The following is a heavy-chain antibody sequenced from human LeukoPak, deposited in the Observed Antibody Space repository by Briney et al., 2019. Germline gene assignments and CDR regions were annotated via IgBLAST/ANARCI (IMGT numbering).Heavy chain of an antibody. J-gene: IGHJ4*02. Sequence: GGSLRLSCAASGFTFSSYSMNWVRQAPGKGLEWVSYISSSSSTIYYADSVKGRFTISRDNAKNSLYLQMNSLRAEDTAVYYCASAGIAVAGPYFDYWGQGTLVTVSS. CDR3: ASAGIAVAGPYFDY. V-gene: IGHV3-48*01. D-gene: IGHD6-19*01. CDR1: GFTFSSYS. CDR2: ISSSSSTI.